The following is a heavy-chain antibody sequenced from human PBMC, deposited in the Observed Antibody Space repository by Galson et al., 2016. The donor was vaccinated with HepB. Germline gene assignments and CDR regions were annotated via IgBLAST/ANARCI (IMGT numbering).Heavy chain of an antibody. D-gene: IGHD6-13*01. CDR2: IYYNGGT. CDR3: AVRRLSSCWSHYFDY. J-gene: IGHJ4*02. CDR1: GASIGTYNNY. Sequence: ETLSLTCTVSGASIGTYNNYWTWIRQPPGKGLEWVGYIYYNGGTKYNPSLKSPVTISVDKSKNQFSLKLTSVTAADTAVYYCAVRRLSSCWSHYFDYWGQGTLVTVSS. V-gene: IGHV4-61*05.